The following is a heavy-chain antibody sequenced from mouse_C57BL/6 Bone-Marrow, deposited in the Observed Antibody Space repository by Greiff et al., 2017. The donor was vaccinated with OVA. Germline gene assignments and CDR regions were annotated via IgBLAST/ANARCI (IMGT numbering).Heavy chain of an antibody. D-gene: IGHD1-1*01. CDR2: ISYSGST. CDR1: GYSITSDY. J-gene: IGHJ1*03. Sequence: EVQGVESGPGLAKPSQTLSLTCSVTGYSITSDYWNWIRKFPGNKLEYMGYISYSGSTYYNPSLKSRISITRDTSKNQYYLQLHSVTTEDTATYYCARGYYGSSYDWDFDVWGTGTTVTVSS. V-gene: IGHV3-8*01. CDR3: ARGYYGSSYDWDFDV.